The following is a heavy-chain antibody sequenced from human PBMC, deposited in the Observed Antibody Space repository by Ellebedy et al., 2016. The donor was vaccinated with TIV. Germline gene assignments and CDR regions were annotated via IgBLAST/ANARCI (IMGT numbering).Heavy chain of an antibody. CDR3: ARAGSYLSEAVFY. V-gene: IGHV3-21*01. D-gene: IGHD3-10*01. Sequence: GGSLRLXXAASGFAFSRYRMNWVRQAPGKGLEWVSSISSSNYIYYADSLKGRFTISRDNAKNTLYLQMDSLRAEDTAVYYCARAGSYLSEAVFYWGQGTLVTVSS. CDR2: ISSSNYI. J-gene: IGHJ4*02. CDR1: GFAFSRYR.